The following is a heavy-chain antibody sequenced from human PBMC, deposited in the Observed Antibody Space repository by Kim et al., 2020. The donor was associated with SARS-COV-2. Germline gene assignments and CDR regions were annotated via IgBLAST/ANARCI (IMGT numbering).Heavy chain of an antibody. CDR3: ARGGGYERAEAFDY. D-gene: IGHD5-12*01. V-gene: IGHV1-69*13. CDR2: IIPIFGTA. CDR1: GGTFSSYA. Sequence: SVKVSCKASGGTFSSYAISWVRQAPGQGLEWMGGIIPIFGTANYAQKFQGRVTITADESTSTAYMELSSLRSEDTAVYYCARGGGYERAEAFDYWGQGTLVTVSS. J-gene: IGHJ4*02.